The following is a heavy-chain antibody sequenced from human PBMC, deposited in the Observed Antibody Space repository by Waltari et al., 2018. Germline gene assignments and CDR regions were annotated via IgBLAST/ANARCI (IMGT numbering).Heavy chain of an antibody. CDR1: GFTVGNHF. CDR2: IYSGGST. D-gene: IGHD1-1*01. V-gene: IGHV3-53*01. J-gene: IGHJ4*02. Sequence: EVQLVESGGDLIQPGGSLSLSCAASGFTVGNHFMAWVRQAPGKGLEWVSVIYSGGSTNYIDSVGGRFTISRDSSKNTLYLQMNSLRAEDTAVYYCAKVDNVGLNNYWGQGTLVTVSS. CDR3: AKVDNVGLNNY.